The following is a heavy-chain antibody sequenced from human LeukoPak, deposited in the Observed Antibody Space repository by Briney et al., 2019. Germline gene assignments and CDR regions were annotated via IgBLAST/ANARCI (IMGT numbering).Heavy chain of an antibody. D-gene: IGHD5-24*01. Sequence: PGGSLRLSCAASGFTFSSYSMNWVRQAPGKGLEWVSSISSSSSYIYYADSVKGRFTIPRDNAKNSLYLQMNSLRAEDTAVYYCATTERSPVATIGFSNAFDIWGQGTMVTVSS. CDR3: ATTERSPVATIGFSNAFDI. V-gene: IGHV3-21*01. CDR1: GFTFSSYS. CDR2: ISSSSSYI. J-gene: IGHJ3*02.